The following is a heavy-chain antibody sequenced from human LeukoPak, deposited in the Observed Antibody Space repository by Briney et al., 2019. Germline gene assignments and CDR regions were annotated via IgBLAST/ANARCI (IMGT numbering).Heavy chain of an antibody. CDR1: GYTFSRFG. D-gene: IGHD3-10*01. J-gene: IGHJ4*02. Sequence: SVKVSCKASGYTFSRFGISWVRQAPGQGLEWMGGIIPIFGTANYAQKFQGRVTITADESTSTAYMELSSLRSEDTVVYYCARTTDPTMVRGVINPSYFDYWGQGTLVTVSS. V-gene: IGHV1-69*13. CDR3: ARTTDPTMVRGVINPSYFDY. CDR2: IIPIFGTA.